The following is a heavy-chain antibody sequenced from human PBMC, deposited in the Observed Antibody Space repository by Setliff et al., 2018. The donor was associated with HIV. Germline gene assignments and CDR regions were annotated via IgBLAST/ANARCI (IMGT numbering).Heavy chain of an antibody. V-gene: IGHV3-30*02. CDR1: GFSFSSYG. D-gene: IGHD1-26*01. J-gene: IGHJ6*04. CDR2: IPYDGSYK. Sequence: GGSLRLSCAASGFSFSSYGLHWVRQAPGKGLEWVAFIPYDGSYKYYADSVKGRFTISRDNAKNSLYPQMSSLRSEDTAVYYCASAIVGLGYNFFSVDVWGKGTTVTVSS. CDR3: ASAIVGLGYNFFSVDV.